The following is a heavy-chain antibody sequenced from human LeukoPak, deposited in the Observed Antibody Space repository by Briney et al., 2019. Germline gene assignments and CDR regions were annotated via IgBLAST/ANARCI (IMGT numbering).Heavy chain of an antibody. J-gene: IGHJ5*02. CDR3: ARDQNYDFWSGDWFDP. CDR2: ISWNSGSI. D-gene: IGHD3-3*01. CDR1: GFTFDDYA. Sequence: GGSLRLSCAASGFTFDDYAMRWVRQAPGKGLEWVSGISWNSGSIGYADSVKGRFTISRDNAKNSLYLQMNSLRAEDMAVYYCARDQNYDFWSGDWFDPWGQGTLVTVSS. V-gene: IGHV3-9*03.